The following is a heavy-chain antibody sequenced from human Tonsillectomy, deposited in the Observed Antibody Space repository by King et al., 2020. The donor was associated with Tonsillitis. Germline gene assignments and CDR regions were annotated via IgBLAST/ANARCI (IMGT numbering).Heavy chain of an antibody. J-gene: IGHJ6*02. D-gene: IGHD6-19*01. CDR1: VFTFSYYG. CDR2: IRYDGSNK. Sequence: VQLVESGGGVVQPGGSLRLSCAASVFTFSYYGMHWVRQAPGKGLEWVAFIRYDGSNKYYADSVKGRFTISRDNSKNTLYLQMNSLRAEDTAVYYCTREPYSSGWPHHYGMDVWGQGTTVTVSS. CDR3: TREPYSSGWPHHYGMDV. V-gene: IGHV3-30*02.